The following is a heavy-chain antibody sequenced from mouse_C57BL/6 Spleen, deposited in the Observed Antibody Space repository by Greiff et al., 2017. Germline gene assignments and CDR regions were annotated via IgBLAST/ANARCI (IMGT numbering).Heavy chain of an antibody. D-gene: IGHD1-1*01. CDR3: ASTVVASYSDV. J-gene: IGHJ1*03. CDR2: ISSGSSTI. Sequence: VQLKESGGGLVKPGGSLKLSCAASGFTFSDYGMHWVRQAPEKGLEWVAYISSGSSTIYYADTVKGRFTISRDNAKNTLFLQMTSLRSEDTAMYYCASTVVASYSDVWGTGTTVTVSS. V-gene: IGHV5-17*01. CDR1: GFTFSDYG.